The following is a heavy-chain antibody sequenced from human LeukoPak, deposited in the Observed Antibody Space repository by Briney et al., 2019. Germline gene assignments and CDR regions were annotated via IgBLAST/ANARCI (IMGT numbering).Heavy chain of an antibody. V-gene: IGHV3-74*01. J-gene: IGHJ4*02. D-gene: IGHD6-6*01. CDR3: ARDTPLDMSSSGKFDY. Sequence: GGSLRLSCAASGFTFSPYWMHWVRHAPGKGLGWVSRINSDSSSTDYADSVKGRFTISRDNSKDTLYVQMNSLRAEDTAVYYCARDTPLDMSSSGKFDYWGQGTLVTVSS. CDR1: GFTFSPYW. CDR2: INSDSSST.